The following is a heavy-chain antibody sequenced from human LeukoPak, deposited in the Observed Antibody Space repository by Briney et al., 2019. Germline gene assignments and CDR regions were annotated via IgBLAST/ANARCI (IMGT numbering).Heavy chain of an antibody. D-gene: IGHD2-21*01. CDR1: GFTSSDYY. Sequence: GGSLRLSCAVFGFTSSDYYMTWIRQAPGKGLEWVSSISHSSSFTYYADSVKGRFPISRDNAKNSLYVQMNSLRAEDTAVYYCARGSVLWWNFDYWGQGTLVTVSS. CDR3: ARGSVLWWNFDY. J-gene: IGHJ4*02. V-gene: IGHV3-11*05. CDR2: ISHSSSFT.